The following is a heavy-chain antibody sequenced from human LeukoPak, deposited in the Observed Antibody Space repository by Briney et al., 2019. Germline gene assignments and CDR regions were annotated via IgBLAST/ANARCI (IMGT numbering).Heavy chain of an antibody. D-gene: IGHD3-10*01. V-gene: IGHV3-66*01. CDR2: IYSGGST. CDR1: GFTVSSNY. CDR3: ARAGFTMVRGVIIDNWFDP. Sequence: GGSLRLSCAASGFTVSSNYMSWVRQAPGKGLEWVSVIYSGGSTYYADSVKGRFTISRDNSKNTLYLQMNSLRAEDTAVYYCARAGFTMVRGVIIDNWFDPWGQGTLVTVSS. J-gene: IGHJ5*02.